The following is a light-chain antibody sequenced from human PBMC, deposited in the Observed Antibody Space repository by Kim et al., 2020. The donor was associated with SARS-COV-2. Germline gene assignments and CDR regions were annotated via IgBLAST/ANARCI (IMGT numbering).Light chain of an antibody. CDR3: SSYTSTTTQV. CDR2: DVN. V-gene: IGLV2-14*03. J-gene: IGLJ1*01. Sequence: GQSVTIFCTGSSSDVGASTDVSWYRQYPGKAPKLMIYDVNNRPSGVSIRFSGSKSGNTASLTISGLQAEDEADYYCSSYTSTTTQVFGTGTKVTVL. CDR1: SSDVGASTD.